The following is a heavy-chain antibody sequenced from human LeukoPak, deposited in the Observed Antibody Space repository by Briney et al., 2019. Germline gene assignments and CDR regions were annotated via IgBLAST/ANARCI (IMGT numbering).Heavy chain of an antibody. Sequence: GASVKVSCTASGYTFTSYGICWVRQAPGQGLEWMGGISAYTGNTNYAQKLQSRVTMTTDTSTSTAYMELRSLRSDDTAVYYCARDMITFGGVIEGEDYWGQGTLVTVSS. CDR3: ARDMITFGGVIEGEDY. V-gene: IGHV1-18*01. CDR2: ISAYTGNT. CDR1: GYTFTSYG. J-gene: IGHJ4*02. D-gene: IGHD3-16*02.